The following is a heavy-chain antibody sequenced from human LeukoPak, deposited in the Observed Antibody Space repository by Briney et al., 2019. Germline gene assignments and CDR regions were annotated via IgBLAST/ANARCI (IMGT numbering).Heavy chain of an antibody. V-gene: IGHV3-33*01. CDR2: IWFDGGNK. J-gene: IGHJ6*02. D-gene: IGHD3-3*01. CDR3: ASLRSGPRYGVDV. Sequence: GRSLRLSCEASGFTFSSYGMHWVRQAPGKGLEWVAVIWFDGGNKYYGDSVKGRFTISRDNSKNTLYLQMNSLRAEDTAVYYYASLRSGPRYGVDVWGQGTTVTVSS. CDR1: GFTFSSYG.